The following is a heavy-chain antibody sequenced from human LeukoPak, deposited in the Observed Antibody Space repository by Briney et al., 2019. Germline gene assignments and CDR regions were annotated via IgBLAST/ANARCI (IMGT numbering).Heavy chain of an antibody. V-gene: IGHV1-8*01. CDR1: GHTFTTSN. Sequence: ASVKVSCKSSGHTFTTSNIDWVRQATGQGLEWMAWMNPSSGSTGSAQKFQGRVPMTMHSSISTGYMELSSLTSEDTAVYYCVKSACWGQGTLVTVSS. CDR3: VKSAC. CDR2: MNPSSGST. J-gene: IGHJ4*02.